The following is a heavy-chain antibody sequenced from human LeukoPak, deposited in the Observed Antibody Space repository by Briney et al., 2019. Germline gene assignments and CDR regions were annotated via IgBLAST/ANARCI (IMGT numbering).Heavy chain of an antibody. CDR2: IYYSGTT. CDR3: ARASNYDSSGYYFHWYFDL. Sequence: SDTLSLTCSVSSGSLSNHYWSWVRQSPGKGLEWIGYIYYSGTTKYNPSLKSRVTLSIDTSQSRFSLKMNSVTAADTAVYYCARASNYDSSGYYFHWYFDLWGRGTLVTVSS. D-gene: IGHD3-22*01. V-gene: IGHV4-59*11. CDR1: SGSLSNHY. J-gene: IGHJ2*01.